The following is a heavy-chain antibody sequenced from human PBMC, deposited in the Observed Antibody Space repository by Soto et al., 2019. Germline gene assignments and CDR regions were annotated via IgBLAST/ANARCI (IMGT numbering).Heavy chain of an antibody. V-gene: IGHV3-30-3*01. CDR2: ISYDGSNK. J-gene: IGHJ4*02. CDR1: GFTFSSYA. D-gene: IGHD3-10*01. CDR3: AREGVLSY. Sequence: QVQLVESGGGVVQPGRSLRLSCAASGFTFSSYAMHWVRQAPGKGLEWVAVISYDGSNKYYADSVKGRFTISRDNSKNTLYLQRNSLRAEDTAVYYCAREGVLSYWGQGTLVTVSS.